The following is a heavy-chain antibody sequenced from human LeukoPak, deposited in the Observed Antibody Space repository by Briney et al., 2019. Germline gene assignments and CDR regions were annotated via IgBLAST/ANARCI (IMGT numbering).Heavy chain of an antibody. V-gene: IGHV3-48*01. CDR3: ATNSAYGSYLDS. CDR2: ISSSSSPI. Sequence: GGSLRLSCTASGFTFSSYSMNWVRQAPGKGLEWISYISSSSSPIYYADSVKGRFTISRDNSQNTLFLQLNSLRSEDTAVYYCATNSAYGSYLDSWGQGTLVTVSS. CDR1: GFTFSSYS. J-gene: IGHJ4*02. D-gene: IGHD6-25*01.